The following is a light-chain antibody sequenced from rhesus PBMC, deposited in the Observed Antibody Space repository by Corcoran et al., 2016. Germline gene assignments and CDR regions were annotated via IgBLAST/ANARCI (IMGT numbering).Light chain of an antibody. CDR3: QQYSNWPT. V-gene: IGKV3-35*01. J-gene: IGKJ4*01. Sequence: EIVLTQSPATLSLSPGERATLSCRTIQSVGSNLAWYQQKPGQAPRLLIYPASSRATGIPDRVSGSVSGTDFTLTISSLEPEDVGVYYCQQYSNWPTFGGGTKVELK. CDR1: QSVGSN. CDR2: PAS.